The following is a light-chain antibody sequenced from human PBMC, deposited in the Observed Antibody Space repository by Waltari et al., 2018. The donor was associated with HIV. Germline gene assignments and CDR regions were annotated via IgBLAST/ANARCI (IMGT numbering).Light chain of an antibody. CDR2: GVY. V-gene: IGLV2-14*01. CDR3: CSYTAIHTLI. CDR1: TSDIGIFDS. J-gene: IGLJ2*01. Sequence: QSALTQPASVSGSPGQSITISCAGTTSDIGIFDSVLWYQQPPGRAPHLIIFGVYSRPSGVSSRFSGSKSGNTASLTISGLQAEDEANYYCCSYTAIHTLIFGGGTKLTVL.